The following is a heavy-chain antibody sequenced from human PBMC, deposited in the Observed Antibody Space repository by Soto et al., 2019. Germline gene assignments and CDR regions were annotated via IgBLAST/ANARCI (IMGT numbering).Heavy chain of an antibody. D-gene: IGHD6-19*01. V-gene: IGHV4-39*01. J-gene: IGHJ3*02. CDR2: IYYSGST. CDR3: ASCASGIAVAEGAFDI. Sequence: SETLSLTCTVSGGSISSSSYYWGWIRQPPGKGLEWIGSIYYSGSTYYNPSLKSRVTISVDTSKNQFSLKLSSVTAADTAVYYCASCASGIAVAEGAFDIWGQGTMVTVSS. CDR1: GGSISSSSYY.